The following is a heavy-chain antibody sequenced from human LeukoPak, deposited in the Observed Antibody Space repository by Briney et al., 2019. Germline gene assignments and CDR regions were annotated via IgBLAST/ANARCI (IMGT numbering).Heavy chain of an antibody. CDR3: ARDHCTSAGCYEDYYYGMDV. Sequence: GASVKLSCKASGYTFTGYYMHWVRQAPGQGLVWMGWINPDTGGTEYAQKFQGRVTMTRDTSISTAYMELSRLNFDDTAVFYCARDHCTSAGCYEDYYYGMDVWGQGTTVIVSS. CDR1: GYTFTGYY. D-gene: IGHD2-2*01. CDR2: INPDTGGT. J-gene: IGHJ6*02. V-gene: IGHV1-2*02.